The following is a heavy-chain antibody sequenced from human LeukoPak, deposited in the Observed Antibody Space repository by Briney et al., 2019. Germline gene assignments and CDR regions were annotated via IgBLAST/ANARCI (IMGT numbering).Heavy chain of an antibody. D-gene: IGHD3-16*01. V-gene: IGHV4-34*01. CDR3: ASSGLIRAHDY. Sequence: SETLSLTCAVYGGSFSGYYWSWIRQPPGKGLEWIGEINHSGSTNYNPSLKSRVTISVDTSKNQFSLKLGSVTAADTAVYYCASSGLIRAHDYWGQGTLVTVSS. CDR2: INHSGST. J-gene: IGHJ4*02. CDR1: GGSFSGYY.